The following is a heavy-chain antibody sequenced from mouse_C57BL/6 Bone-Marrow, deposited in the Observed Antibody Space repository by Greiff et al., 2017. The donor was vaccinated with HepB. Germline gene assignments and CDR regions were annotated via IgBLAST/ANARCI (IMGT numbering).Heavy chain of an antibody. V-gene: IGHV1-61*01. CDR3: ARSRDYYGSSYFDY. D-gene: IGHD1-1*01. CDR2: IYPSDSET. Sequence: VQLQQPGAELVRPGSSVKLSCKASGYTFTSYWMDWVKQRPGQGLEWIGNIYPSDSETHYNQKFKDKATLTVDKSSSTAYMQLSSLTSEDSAVYYCARSRDYYGSSYFDYWGQGTTLPVSS. CDR1: GYTFTSYW. J-gene: IGHJ2*01.